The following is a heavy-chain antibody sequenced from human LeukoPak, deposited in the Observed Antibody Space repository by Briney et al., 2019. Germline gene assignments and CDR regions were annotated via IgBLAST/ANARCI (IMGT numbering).Heavy chain of an antibody. V-gene: IGHV1-69*05. J-gene: IGHJ5*02. Sequence: SSVKVSCKASGGTFSSYAISWVRQAPGQGLEWMGGIIPIFGTANYAQKFQGRVTITTDESTSTACMELSSLRSEDRAVYYCAREEVLEMATQRGGWFDPWGRGTLVTVSS. CDR3: AREEVLEMATQRGGWFDP. CDR2: IIPIFGTA. D-gene: IGHD5-24*01. CDR1: GGTFSSYA.